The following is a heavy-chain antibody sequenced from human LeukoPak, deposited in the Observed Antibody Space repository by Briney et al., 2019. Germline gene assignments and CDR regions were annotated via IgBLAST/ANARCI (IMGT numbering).Heavy chain of an antibody. D-gene: IGHD3-3*01. CDR3: ARDLYADFWSGSVDY. V-gene: IGHV3-23*01. CDR1: GFSFSSYA. J-gene: IGHJ4*02. Sequence: GGSLRLSCEASGFSFSSYATSWVRQAPGKGLEWVSGISGSGGTTYNAGSVKGRFTISRDISKNTLYLQMSSLRAGDTAVYYCARDLYADFWSGSVDYWGRGTLVTVSS. CDR2: ISGSGGTT.